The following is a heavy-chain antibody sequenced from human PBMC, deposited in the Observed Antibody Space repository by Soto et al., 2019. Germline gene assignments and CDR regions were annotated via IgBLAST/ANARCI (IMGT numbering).Heavy chain of an antibody. Sequence: PSETLSLTCAVSGGSISSSNWWSWVRQPPGKGLEWIGEIYHSGSTNYNPSLKSRVTISVDKSKNQFSLKLSSVTAADTAVYYCASHSGGLTGRGYNWFDPWGQGTLVTVSS. V-gene: IGHV4-4*02. CDR2: IYHSGST. D-gene: IGHD3-9*01. CDR3: ASHSGGLTGRGYNWFDP. CDR1: GGSISSSNW. J-gene: IGHJ5*02.